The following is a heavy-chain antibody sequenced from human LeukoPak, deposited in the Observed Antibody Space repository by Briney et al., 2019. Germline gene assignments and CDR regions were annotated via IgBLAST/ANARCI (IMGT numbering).Heavy chain of an antibody. J-gene: IGHJ4*02. CDR1: GFTFSTYN. CDR2: ISGSSSYI. Sequence: PGGSLRLSCAASGFTFSTYNMNWVRQAPGKGLEWVSSISGSSSYIYYADSVKGRFSISRDNAKNSLYLQMNSLRAEDTAVYYCARDTDYWGQGTLVTVSS. CDR3: ARDTDY. V-gene: IGHV3-21*01.